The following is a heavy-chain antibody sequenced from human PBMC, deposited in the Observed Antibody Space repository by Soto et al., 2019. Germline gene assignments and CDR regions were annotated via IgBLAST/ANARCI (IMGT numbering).Heavy chain of an antibody. D-gene: IGHD3-22*01. CDR2: ISGSGGST. J-gene: IGHJ6*04. Sequence: XAPGKGLEWVSAISGSGGSTDYAVSVKGRFTISRDNSKNTLYLQMNSLRAEDTAVYYCAKDDYYDSSGYSQDVWGNGTTVTVSS. CDR3: AKDDYYDSSGYSQDV. V-gene: IGHV3-23*01.